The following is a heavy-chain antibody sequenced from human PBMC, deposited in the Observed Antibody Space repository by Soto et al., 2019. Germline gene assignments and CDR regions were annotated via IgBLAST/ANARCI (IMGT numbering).Heavy chain of an antibody. CDR1: GFTFSSYE. J-gene: IGHJ6*02. D-gene: IGHD3-10*01. V-gene: IGHV3-48*03. CDR2: ISSSGSTI. CDR3: ARGYYYGSGSDYGMDV. Sequence: VQLVESGGGVVQPGRSLRLSCAASGFTFSSYEMNWVRQAPGKGLEWVSYISSSGSTIYYADSVKGRFTISRDNAKNSLYLQMNSLRAEDTAVYYCARGYYYGSGSDYGMDVWGQGTTVTVSS.